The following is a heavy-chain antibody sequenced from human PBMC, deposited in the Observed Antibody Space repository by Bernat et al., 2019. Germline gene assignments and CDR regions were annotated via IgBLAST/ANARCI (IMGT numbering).Heavy chain of an antibody. Sequence: QVQLVQSGAEVKKPGASVKVSCKASGYTFTSYGVSWVRQAPGQGLEWMGWISAYNGNTNYAQKLQGRVTMTTDTSTSTAYMELRSLRSDDTAVYYCARDEDDDSSGSTGTFAYWGQGTLVTVSS. V-gene: IGHV1-18*01. CDR3: ARDEDDDSSGSTGTFAY. J-gene: IGHJ4*02. CDR2: ISAYNGNT. D-gene: IGHD3-22*01. CDR1: GYTFTSYG.